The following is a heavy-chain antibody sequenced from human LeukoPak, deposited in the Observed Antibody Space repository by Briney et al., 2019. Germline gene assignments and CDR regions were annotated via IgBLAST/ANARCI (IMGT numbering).Heavy chain of an antibody. J-gene: IGHJ4*02. Sequence: SETLSLTCALSGGSLTSYYWRCGPDTPQERLWRGWHIYDRGSTNYNPCRKSRVTISVDTSRNQFSLKLSSVTAADTAVYYCARGHYSSGWYTRLSFDYWGEGTLVTVSS. CDR3: ARGHYSSGWYTRLSFDY. D-gene: IGHD6-19*01. CDR2: IYDRGST. V-gene: IGHV4-59*01. CDR1: GGSLTSYY.